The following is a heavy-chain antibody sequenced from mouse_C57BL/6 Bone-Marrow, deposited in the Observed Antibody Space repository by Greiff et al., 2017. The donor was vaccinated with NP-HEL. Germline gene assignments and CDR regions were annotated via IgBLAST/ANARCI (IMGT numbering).Heavy chain of an antibody. D-gene: IGHD1-1*01. CDR2: ISDGGRYT. CDR3: ARGDYYYGSSEDYYAIGY. V-gene: IGHV5-4*03. J-gene: IGHJ4*01. Sequence: EVMLVESGGGLVKPGGSLTLSCAASGFTFSSYAMSWVRQTPEKRLAWVATISDGGRYTYYPDNVKGRFTLSGENAKNNLYLQMSHLKSEDTAMYYCARGDYYYGSSEDYYAIGYWGQGTSVTVSS. CDR1: GFTFSSYA.